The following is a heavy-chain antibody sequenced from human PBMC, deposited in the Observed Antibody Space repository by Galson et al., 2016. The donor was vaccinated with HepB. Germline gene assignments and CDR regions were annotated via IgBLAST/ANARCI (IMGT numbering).Heavy chain of an antibody. D-gene: IGHD1-26*01. J-gene: IGHJ4*02. CDR3: ARDQGWVEPSHFDS. V-gene: IGHV3-21*01. CDR1: GFSFTNAW. Sequence: SLRLSCAASGFSFTNAWVNWVRQAPGKGLEWVSAISASGTFKYYAASVTGRFTISRDNAKNSVFLQMKSLRPDDTAVYFCARDQGWVEPSHFDSWGQGDLVIVSS. CDR2: ISASGTFK.